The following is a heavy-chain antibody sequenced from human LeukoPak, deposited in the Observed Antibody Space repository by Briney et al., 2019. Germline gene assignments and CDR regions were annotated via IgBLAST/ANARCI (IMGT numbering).Heavy chain of an antibody. CDR1: GVSISSGGYY. CDR2: IYYSGSS. J-gene: IGHJ4*02. V-gene: IGHV4-31*03. CDR3: ARDGYWHYFDC. Sequence: SETLSLTCTVSGVSISSGGYYWSWIRQHPGKGLEWIGYIYYSGSSYYNPSLKSRVTMSVDTSKNQFSLKLNSVTAADTAVYYCARDGYWHYFDCWGQGTLVTVSS. D-gene: IGHD6-13*01.